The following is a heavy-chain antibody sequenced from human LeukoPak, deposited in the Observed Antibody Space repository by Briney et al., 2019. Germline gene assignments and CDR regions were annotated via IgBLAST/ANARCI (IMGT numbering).Heavy chain of an antibody. V-gene: IGHV4-59*01. J-gene: IGHJ5*02. CDR3: ARGSSWEYNWFDP. Sequence: SETLSLTCTVSGRSISSYYWSWLRQPPGKGLEWIGYIYYSGSTNYNPSLKSRVTISVDTSKNQFSLKLSSVTAADTAVYYCARGSSWEYNWFDPWGQGTLVTVSS. CDR2: IYYSGST. D-gene: IGHD6-13*01. CDR1: GRSISSYY.